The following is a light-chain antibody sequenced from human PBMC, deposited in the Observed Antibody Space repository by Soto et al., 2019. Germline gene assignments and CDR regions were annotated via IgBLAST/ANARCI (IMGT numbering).Light chain of an antibody. CDR3: CSYAGSTTFRVL. V-gene: IGLV2-23*03. CDR2: EGS. Sequence: QSALTQPASVSGSPGQSITISCTGTSSDVGNYNLVSWYQQHPGKAPKLMIYEGSKRPSGVSNRFSGYKSGNTASLTISGLQAEDEADYYCCSYAGSTTFRVLFGGGTKVTVL. J-gene: IGLJ2*01. CDR1: SSDVGNYNL.